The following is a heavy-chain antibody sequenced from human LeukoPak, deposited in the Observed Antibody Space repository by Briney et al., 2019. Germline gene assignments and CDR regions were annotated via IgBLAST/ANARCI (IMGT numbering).Heavy chain of an antibody. CDR3: AKGDNYYDRPFDY. V-gene: IGHV3-23*01. J-gene: IGHJ4*02. Sequence: GGSLRLSCAASGFTFSSYAMSWVRQAPGKGLEWVSVISGSGGSTYYADSVKGRFTISRDNSKNTLYLQMNSLRAEDTAVYYCAKGDNYYDRPFDYWGQGTLVTVSS. CDR1: GFTFSSYA. CDR2: ISGSGGST. D-gene: IGHD3-22*01.